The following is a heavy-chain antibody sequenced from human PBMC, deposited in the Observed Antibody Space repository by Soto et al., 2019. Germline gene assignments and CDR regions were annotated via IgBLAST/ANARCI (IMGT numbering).Heavy chain of an antibody. CDR1: GGTFSSYA. Sequence: SVKVAYKASGGTFSSYAISWVRQAPGQGLEWMGGIIPIFGTANYAQKFQGRVTITADESTSTAYMELSSLRSEDTAVYYCARGNLGYCSGGSCGYDYWGQGTLVIVS. CDR3: ARGNLGYCSGGSCGYDY. CDR2: IIPIFGTA. V-gene: IGHV1-69*13. D-gene: IGHD2-15*01. J-gene: IGHJ4*02.